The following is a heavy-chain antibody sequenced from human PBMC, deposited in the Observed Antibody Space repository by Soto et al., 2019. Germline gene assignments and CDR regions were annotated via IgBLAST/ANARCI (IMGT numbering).Heavy chain of an antibody. D-gene: IGHD6-19*01. CDR3: AKGEGDDSSGWYENAFDI. J-gene: IGHJ3*02. CDR2: ISGSGGST. Sequence: GGSLRLSCAASGFTFSSYAMSWVRQAPGKGLEWVSAISGSGGSTYYADSVKGRFTISRDNSKNTLYLQMNSLRAEDTAVYYCAKGEGDDSSGWYENAFDIWGQGTMVTVSS. V-gene: IGHV3-23*01. CDR1: GFTFSSYA.